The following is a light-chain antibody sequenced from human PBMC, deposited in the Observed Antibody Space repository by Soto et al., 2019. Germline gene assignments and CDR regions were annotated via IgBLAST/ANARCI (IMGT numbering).Light chain of an antibody. V-gene: IGLV2-8*01. CDR2: EVS. CDR1: SRDVGGYNY. J-gene: IGLJ1*01. CDR3: SSYAGSNNYV. Sequence: SSPAQPPPPSRSPGQSVTLSRPGNSRDVGGYNYVSWYQQHPGKAPKLMIYEVSKRPSGVPDRFSGSKSGNTASLTVSGLQAEDEADYYCSSYAGSNNYVFGTGTKVTVL.